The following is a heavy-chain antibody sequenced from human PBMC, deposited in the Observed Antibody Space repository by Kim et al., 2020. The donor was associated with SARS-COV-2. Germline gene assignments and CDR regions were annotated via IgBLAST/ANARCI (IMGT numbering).Heavy chain of an antibody. D-gene: IGHD3-10*01. CDR3: ASRWSNTSGAGSPYCDI. J-gene: IGHJ4*02. Sequence: SETLSLTCAVYGGSFSGFYWSWIRQPPGRGLEWIGEINHSGRTNYNPSLKSRVTISVDTSKNQFSLRLTSVTAADTAVYYCASRWSNTSGAGSPYCDIWGQGTLVTVSS. CDR2: INHSGRT. CDR1: GGSFSGFY. V-gene: IGHV4-34*01.